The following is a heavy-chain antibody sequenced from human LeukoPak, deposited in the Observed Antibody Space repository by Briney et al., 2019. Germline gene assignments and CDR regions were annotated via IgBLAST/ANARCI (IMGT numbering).Heavy chain of an antibody. CDR2: ISCSSDYI. CDR3: ARDGSFYYDLSLHVLDY. Sequence: PGGSLRLSCASSGFTFSSYAMSWARHAPGKGRGWVASISCSSDYIHYADPVKRRYTIRRDNDKNSLSLQVSGLTPEHTPLYCFARDGSFYYDLSLHVLDYWGQGTLVSVS. V-gene: IGHV3-21*03. D-gene: IGHD3-16*01. CDR1: GFTFSSYA. J-gene: IGHJ4*02.